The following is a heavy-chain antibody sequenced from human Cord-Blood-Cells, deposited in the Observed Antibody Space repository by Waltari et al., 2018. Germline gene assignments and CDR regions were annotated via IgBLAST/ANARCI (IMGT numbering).Heavy chain of an antibody. J-gene: IGHJ4*02. CDR1: AGSISSSSYY. D-gene: IGHD4-17*01. V-gene: IGHV4-39*01. Sequence: QLQLQESGPGLVKPSETLSLTCPVSAGSISSSSYYWGWIRQPPGKGLEWIGSIYYSGSTYYNPSLKSRVTIAVDTSKNQFSLKLSSVTAADTAVYYCASHLPLYGDYFDYWGQGTLVTVSS. CDR3: ASHLPLYGDYFDY. CDR2: IYYSGST.